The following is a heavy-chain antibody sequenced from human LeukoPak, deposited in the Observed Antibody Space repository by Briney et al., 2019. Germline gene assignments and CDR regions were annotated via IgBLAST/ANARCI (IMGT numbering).Heavy chain of an antibody. CDR1: GFTFSSYG. Sequence: GGSLRLSCAASGFTFSSYGMHWVRQAPGKGLEWVAFIRYDGSNKYYADSVKGRFTISRDNSKNTLYLRMNSLRAEDTAVYYCAKDLEHGSYYDFDYWGQGTLVTVSS. V-gene: IGHV3-30*02. J-gene: IGHJ4*02. CDR2: IRYDGSNK. D-gene: IGHD1-26*01. CDR3: AKDLEHGSYYDFDY.